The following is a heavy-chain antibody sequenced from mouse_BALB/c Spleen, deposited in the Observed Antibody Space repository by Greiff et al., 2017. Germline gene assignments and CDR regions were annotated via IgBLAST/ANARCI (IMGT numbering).Heavy chain of an antibody. CDR2: INPYNDGT. V-gene: IGHV1-14*01. Sequence: VQLQQSGPELVKPGASVKMSCKASGYTFTSYVMHWVKQKPGQGLEWIGYINPYNDGTKYNEKFKGKATLTSDKSSSTAYMKLSSLTSEDSAVYYCARKKLDYGNPWFAYWGQGTLVTVSA. CDR3: ARKKLDYGNPWFAY. CDR1: GYTFTSYV. D-gene: IGHD2-1*01. J-gene: IGHJ3*01.